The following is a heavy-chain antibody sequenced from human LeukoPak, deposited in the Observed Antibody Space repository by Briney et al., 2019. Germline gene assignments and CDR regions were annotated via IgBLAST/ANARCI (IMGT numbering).Heavy chain of an antibody. D-gene: IGHD3-22*01. V-gene: IGHV1-18*01. CDR3: ARSYYDSSGYYYDY. CDR1: GYTFIRYG. Sequence: ASVKVSCKASGYTFIRYGISWVRQAPGQGLEWMGWISGYNGNTNYARQLQGRVTSTTDTSTSTAYMELRSLRSDDTAVYYCARSYYDSSGYYYDYWGQGTLVTVSS. J-gene: IGHJ4*02. CDR2: ISGYNGNT.